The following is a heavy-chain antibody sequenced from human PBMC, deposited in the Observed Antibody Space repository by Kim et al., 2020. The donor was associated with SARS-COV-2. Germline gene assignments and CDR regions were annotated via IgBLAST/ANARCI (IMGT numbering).Heavy chain of an antibody. J-gene: IGHJ5*02. D-gene: IGHD3-16*02. Sequence: GGSLRLSCAASGFTFSSYEMNWVRQAPGKGLEWVSYISSSGSTIYYADSVKGRFTISRDNAKNSLYLQMNSLRAEDTAVYYCARDDYVGGSYRYGSYNWFDPWGQGTLVTVSS. CDR3: ARDDYVGGSYRYGSYNWFDP. CDR1: GFTFSSYE. V-gene: IGHV3-48*03. CDR2: ISSSGSTI.